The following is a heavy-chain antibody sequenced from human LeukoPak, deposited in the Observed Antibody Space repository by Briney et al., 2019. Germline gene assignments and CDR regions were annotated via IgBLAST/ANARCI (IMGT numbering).Heavy chain of an antibody. Sequence: ASVKVSCKASGYTFTDHYDYYIHWVRHAPGQGLEWMGWISPNSGGTNYAQKFQGRVTMTRDTSISTAYMELSSLKSDDTAVFYCARSRGSGSYSTYCGMDVWGQGTTVTVSS. CDR3: ARSRGSGSYSTYCGMDV. CDR1: GYTFTDHYDYY. J-gene: IGHJ6*02. D-gene: IGHD3-10*01. CDR2: ISPNSGGT. V-gene: IGHV1-2*02.